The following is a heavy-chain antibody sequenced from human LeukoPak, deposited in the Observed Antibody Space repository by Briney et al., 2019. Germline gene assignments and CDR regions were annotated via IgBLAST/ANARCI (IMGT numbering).Heavy chain of an antibody. J-gene: IGHJ3*02. CDR1: GGSISSYY. V-gene: IGHV4-59*01. D-gene: IGHD4-17*01. CDR3: ARYMTTVTTPSDAFDI. CDR2: IYYSGST. Sequence: SETLSLTCTVSGGSISSYYWSWIRQPPGEGLEWIGYIYYSGSTNYNPSLKSRVTISVDTSKNQFSLKLSSVTAADTAVYYCARYMTTVTTPSDAFDIWGQGTMVTVSS.